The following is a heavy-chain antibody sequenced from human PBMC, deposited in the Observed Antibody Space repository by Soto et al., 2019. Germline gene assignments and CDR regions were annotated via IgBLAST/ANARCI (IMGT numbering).Heavy chain of an antibody. CDR3: ARDPPPPDY. CDR1: GYTFASYA. V-gene: IGHV1-18*01. CDR2: ISAYNGNT. Sequence: QVQLVQSGAEVKKPGASVKVSCKASGYTFASYAISWMRQAPGQGLEWMGWISAYNGNTNNAQKLQGRVTMTTDTSTSTAYIELRSPRSDATAVYYCARDPPPPDYWGQGTLVTVSP. J-gene: IGHJ4*02.